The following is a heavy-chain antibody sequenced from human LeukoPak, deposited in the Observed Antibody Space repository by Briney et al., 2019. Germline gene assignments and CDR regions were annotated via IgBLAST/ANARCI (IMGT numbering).Heavy chain of an antibody. CDR3: ASSSGSYSAEYFQH. D-gene: IGHD1-26*01. CDR1: GGSISSGGYS. J-gene: IGHJ1*01. V-gene: IGHV4-30-2*01. Sequence: SETLSLTRAVSGGSISSGGYSWSWIRQPPGKGLEWIGYIYHSGSTYYNPSLKSRVTISVDRSKNQFSLKLSSVTAADAAVYYCASSSGSYSAEYFQHWGQGTLVTVSS. CDR2: IYHSGST.